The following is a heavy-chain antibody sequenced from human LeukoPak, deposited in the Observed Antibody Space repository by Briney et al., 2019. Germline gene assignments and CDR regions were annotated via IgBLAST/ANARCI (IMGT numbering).Heavy chain of an antibody. CDR3: STETAGNY. CDR1: GHTLRDLS. Sequence: GASVNVSFKAFGHTLRDLSIHWVRQAPGKGLEWMGGYDPEDDERIYSEKFLGRVTLTEDTSTDTAYMELTSLRSDDTAVYYCSTETAGNYWGQGTLVTVSS. CDR2: YDPEDDER. V-gene: IGHV1-24*01. J-gene: IGHJ4*02. D-gene: IGHD3-10*01.